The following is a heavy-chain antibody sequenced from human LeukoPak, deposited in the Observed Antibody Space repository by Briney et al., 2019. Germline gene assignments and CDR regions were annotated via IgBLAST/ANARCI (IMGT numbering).Heavy chain of an antibody. V-gene: IGHV3-23*01. CDR1: GFTFSSYA. J-gene: IGHJ4*02. Sequence: PGGSLRLSCAASGFTFSSYAMSWVRQAPGKGLEWVSAISGSGGSTYYADSVKGRFTISRDNSKNTLCLQSYSLRAEDTAVYYCANLGDDRDYVWGSYRSDNSDYWGQGTLVTVSS. CDR3: ANLGDDRDYVWGSYRSDNSDY. D-gene: IGHD3-16*02. CDR2: ISGSGGST.